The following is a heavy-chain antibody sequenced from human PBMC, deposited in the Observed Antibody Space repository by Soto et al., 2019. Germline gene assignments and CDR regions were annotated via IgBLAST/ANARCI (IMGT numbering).Heavy chain of an antibody. CDR3: ASSRDYGDSIFDY. Sequence: PSETLSLTCTVSGGSISSYYWSWIRQPPGKGLEWIGYIYYSGSTNYNPSLKSRVTISVDTSKNQFSLKLSSVTAADTAVYYCASSRDYGDSIFDYWGQGTLGTVS. CDR2: IYYSGST. V-gene: IGHV4-59*01. D-gene: IGHD4-17*01. J-gene: IGHJ4*02. CDR1: GGSISSYY.